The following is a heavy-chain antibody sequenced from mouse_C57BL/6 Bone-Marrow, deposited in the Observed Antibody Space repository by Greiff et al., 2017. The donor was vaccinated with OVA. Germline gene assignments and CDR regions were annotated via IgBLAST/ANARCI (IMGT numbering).Heavy chain of an antibody. Sequence: VQLQQSGAELVRPGASVKLSCTASGFNIKDYYMHWVKQRPEQGLEWIGRIDPEDGDTEYAPKFQGKATMTADTSSNTAYLQLSSLTSEDTAVYYCTTLIYDGYYPWFADWGQGTLVTVSA. J-gene: IGHJ3*01. CDR1: GFNIKDYY. D-gene: IGHD2-3*01. CDR3: TTLIYDGYYPWFAD. V-gene: IGHV14-1*01. CDR2: IDPEDGDT.